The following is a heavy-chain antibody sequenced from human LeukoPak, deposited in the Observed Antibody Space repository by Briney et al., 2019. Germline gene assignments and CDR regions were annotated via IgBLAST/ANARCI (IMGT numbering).Heavy chain of an antibody. CDR1: GGSISSGGYS. CDR3: ARPTSRYGDSLYDAFDI. D-gene: IGHD4-17*01. CDR2: IYYSGST. J-gene: IGHJ3*02. V-gene: IGHV4-30-4*07. Sequence: KPSQTLSLTCAVSGGSISSGGYSWSWIRQPPGKGLEWIGYIYYSGSTYYNPSLKSRVTISVDTSKNQFSLKLSSVTAADTAVYYCARPTSRYGDSLYDAFDIWGQGTMVTVSS.